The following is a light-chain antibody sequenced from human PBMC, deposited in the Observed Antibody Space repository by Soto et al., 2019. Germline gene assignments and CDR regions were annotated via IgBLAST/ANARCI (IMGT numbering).Light chain of an antibody. CDR2: AAT. J-gene: IGKJ2*01. CDR1: QSINYY. CDR3: QQTYSSPHT. Sequence: DIQMTQSPTSLSASVGDRVTITCRASQSINYYVNRYQQKPGKAPKLLMYAATSLQSGVPSRFSGSGSGAEYTLIITSLQPEDFATYYCQQTYSSPHTFGRGTKVDIK. V-gene: IGKV1-39*01.